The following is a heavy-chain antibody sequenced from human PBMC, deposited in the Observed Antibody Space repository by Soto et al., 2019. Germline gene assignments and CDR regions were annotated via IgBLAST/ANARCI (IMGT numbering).Heavy chain of an antibody. J-gene: IGHJ5*02. Sequence: SETLSLTCTVSGGYVSSGSYYWRWIRQPPGKGLEWIGRIYSSGSTNYYPSLKSRVTISLDTSMNHFSLRLSSVTAADTAVYYCARGQRFSDWFDPWGQGTLVTVSS. CDR1: GGYVSSGSYY. CDR2: IYSSGST. CDR3: ARGQRFSDWFDP. V-gene: IGHV4-61*03. D-gene: IGHD3-3*01.